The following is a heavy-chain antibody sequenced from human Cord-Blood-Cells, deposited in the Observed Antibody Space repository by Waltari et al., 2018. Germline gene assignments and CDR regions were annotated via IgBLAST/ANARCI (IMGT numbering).Heavy chain of an antibody. J-gene: IGHJ4*02. CDR2: INHSGST. CDR3: ARARSGSYYNY. D-gene: IGHD3-10*01. Sequence: QVQLQQWGAGLLKPSETLSLTCAVYGGSFSGYYWSWIRPPPGKGLEGIGEINHSGSTNYNPSLKSRVTISVDTSKNQFSLKLSSVTAADTAVYYCARARSGSYYNYWGQGTLVTVSS. V-gene: IGHV4-34*01. CDR1: GGSFSGYY.